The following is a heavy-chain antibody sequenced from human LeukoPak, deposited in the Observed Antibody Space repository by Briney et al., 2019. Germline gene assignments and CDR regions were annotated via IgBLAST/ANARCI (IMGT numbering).Heavy chain of an antibody. CDR2: IYYSGNT. Sequence: SETLSLTCTVSGXSISSSSFYWGWIRQPPGKGLEWIGSIYYSGNTYYNPSLKSRVSISVDTSKNQFSLKLSSVTAEDTAVYYCARHPGRLFDYWGQGTLVTVSS. CDR3: ARHPGRLFDY. J-gene: IGHJ4*02. V-gene: IGHV4-39*01. CDR1: GXSISSSSFY.